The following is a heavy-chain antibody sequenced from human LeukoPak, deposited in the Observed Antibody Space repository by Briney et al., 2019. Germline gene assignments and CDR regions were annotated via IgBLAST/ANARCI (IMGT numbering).Heavy chain of an antibody. CDR3: ARDSITTGYYYYMDV. D-gene: IGHD4-11*01. CDR1: GYTFTGHY. Sequence: ASVKVSCKASGYTFTGHYMHWVRQAPGQGLEWMGWIRPNTGATNYEHKFQGRVTMTSDTSISTAYMELTGLTSDDTAVYYCARDSITTGYYYYMDVWGKGTTVTVS. J-gene: IGHJ6*03. CDR2: IRPNTGAT. V-gene: IGHV1-2*07.